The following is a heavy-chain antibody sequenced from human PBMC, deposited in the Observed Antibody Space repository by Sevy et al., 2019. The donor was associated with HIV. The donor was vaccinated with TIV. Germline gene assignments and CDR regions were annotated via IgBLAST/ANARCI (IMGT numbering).Heavy chain of an antibody. CDR3: AGVVALSFWFGDGYRADAFDI. CDR1: GGSISSYY. CDR2: IYYSGST. J-gene: IGHJ3*02. Sequence: SETLSLTCTVSGGSISSYYWSWIRQPPGKGLEWIGYIYYSGSTNYNPSLKSRVTLSVDTSKNQFSLKLRSVNAADTAVYYCAGVVALSFWFGDGYRADAFDIWGHGTMVTVSS. D-gene: IGHD3-10*01. V-gene: IGHV4-59*01.